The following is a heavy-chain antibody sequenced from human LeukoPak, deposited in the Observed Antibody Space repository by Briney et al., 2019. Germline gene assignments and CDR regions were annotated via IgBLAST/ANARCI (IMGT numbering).Heavy chain of an antibody. CDR1: GGSISSGDYY. CDR3: ARTPLDRSGYYSDY. J-gene: IGHJ4*02. Sequence: PSETLSLTCTVSGGSISSGDYYWSWIRQPPGKGLEWIGYIYYSGNTNYNPSLKSRVAISLDTSKNQFSLKVSSVTAADTAVYYCARTPLDRSGYYSDYWGKGTLVTVSS. CDR2: IYYSGNT. V-gene: IGHV4-61*08. D-gene: IGHD6-19*01.